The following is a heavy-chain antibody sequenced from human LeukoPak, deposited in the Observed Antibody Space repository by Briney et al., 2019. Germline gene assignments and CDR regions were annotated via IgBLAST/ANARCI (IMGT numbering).Heavy chain of an antibody. V-gene: IGHV3-53*01. J-gene: IGHJ4*02. Sequence: PGGSLRLSCAASGFTVSSNYMSWVRQAPGKGLEWVSVIYSGGSTYYADSVKGRFTISRDNSKNTLYLQMNSLRAEDAAVYYCARRAGAYSHPYDYWGQGTLVTVSS. CDR3: ARRAGAYSHPYDY. D-gene: IGHD4/OR15-4a*01. CDR2: IYSGGST. CDR1: GFTVSSNY.